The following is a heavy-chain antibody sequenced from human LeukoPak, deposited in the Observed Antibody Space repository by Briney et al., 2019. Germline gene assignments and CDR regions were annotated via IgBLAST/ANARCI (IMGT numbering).Heavy chain of an antibody. CDR2: ISSSSSYI. D-gene: IGHD3-10*01. CDR3: ARAYGSGSLIPDY. J-gene: IGHJ4*02. CDR1: GFTFSSYS. Sequence: GGSLRLSCAASGFTFSSYSMNLGRQAPGKVLEGVSSISSSSSYIYYADSVKGRFTISRDNAMNSLYLQMNSLRAEDTAVYYCARAYGSGSLIPDYWGQGTLVTVSS. V-gene: IGHV3-21*01.